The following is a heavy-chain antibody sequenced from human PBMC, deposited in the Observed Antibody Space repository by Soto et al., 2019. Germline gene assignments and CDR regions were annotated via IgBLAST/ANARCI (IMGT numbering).Heavy chain of an antibody. D-gene: IGHD3-10*01. Sequence: QVQLQESGPGLVKPSEPLSLTCTVSGGSINTYYWSWIRQPAGKGLEWIGRIYSGGSTNYNPSLKSRVTVSVDTSKNQVSLKLTSVAAADTAVYYCARGPGGFGEFSLDYWGQGTLVTVSS. CDR2: IYSGGST. V-gene: IGHV4-4*07. J-gene: IGHJ4*02. CDR1: GGSINTYY. CDR3: ARGPGGFGEFSLDY.